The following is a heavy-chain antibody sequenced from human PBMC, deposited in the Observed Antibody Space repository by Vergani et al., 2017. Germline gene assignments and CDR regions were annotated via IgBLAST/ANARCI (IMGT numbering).Heavy chain of an antibody. D-gene: IGHD3-16*02. CDR3: ASGVVGYGMDV. CDR2: IYHSGST. V-gene: IGHV4-38-2*02. CDR1: GYSISSGYY. Sequence: QVQLQESGPGLVKPSETLSLTCTVSGYSISSGYYWGWIRQPPGKGLEWIGNIYHSGSTNYNPSLKSRVTISVDTSKNQFSLKLSSVTAADTAVYYCASGVVGYGMDVWGQGTTVTVSS. J-gene: IGHJ6*02.